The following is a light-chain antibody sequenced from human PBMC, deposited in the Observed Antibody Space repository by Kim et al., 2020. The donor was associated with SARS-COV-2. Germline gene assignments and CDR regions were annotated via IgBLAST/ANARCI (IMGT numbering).Light chain of an antibody. CDR3: PQYIVWPLT. CDR2: GAS. Sequence: EIVMTQSPGTLSVSPGERATLSCRASQSVGGNLAWYQHKPGQAPRLLIYGASTRAADVPARISGSGSGTEFTLTISSLQSEDFVVYYCPQYIVWPLTSGGGTKVDIK. J-gene: IGKJ4*01. V-gene: IGKV3-15*01. CDR1: QSVGGN.